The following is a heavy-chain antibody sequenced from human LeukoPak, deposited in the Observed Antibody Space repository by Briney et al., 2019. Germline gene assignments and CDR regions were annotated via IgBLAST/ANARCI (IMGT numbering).Heavy chain of an antibody. CDR1: GGTFSSYA. D-gene: IGHD6-6*01. V-gene: IGHV1-69*06. J-gene: IGHJ6*03. CDR3: ARDGKSIAARQVYYYMDV. CDR2: IIPIFGTA. Sequence: ASVKVSCKASGGTFSSYAISWVRQAPGQGLEWMGGIIPIFGTANYAQKFQGRVTITADKSTSTAYMELSSLRSEDTAVYYCARDGKSIAARQVYYYMDVWGKGTTVTVSS.